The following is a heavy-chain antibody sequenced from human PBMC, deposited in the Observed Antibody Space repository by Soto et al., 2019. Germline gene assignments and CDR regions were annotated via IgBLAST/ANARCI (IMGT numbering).Heavy chain of an antibody. CDR1: GFTFRSYV. CDR3: ARWGMTGGLDA. CDR2: TSYDGSNN. Sequence: QVQLVESGGGVVQPGTSLRLSCVGSGFTFRSYVIHWVRQAPGKGLEWVALTSYDGSNNFYGDSVKGRFTISRDNSRNTVELQMVSLRLEDTALYYCARWGMTGGLDAWGQGTLVSVSS. V-gene: IGHV3-33*05. J-gene: IGHJ5*02. D-gene: IGHD3-16*01.